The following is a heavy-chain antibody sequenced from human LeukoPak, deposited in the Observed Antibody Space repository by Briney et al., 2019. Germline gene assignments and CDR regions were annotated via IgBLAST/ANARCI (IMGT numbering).Heavy chain of an antibody. Sequence: PSETLSLTCTLSGGSISSYYWSWIRQPPGKGLDWIGYIYYTGSTNYNPSLKSRVTISVDTCKNQFFLKLSSVTAADTAVYYCARVREDYYGSSNAFDIWGQGTTVTVSS. CDR3: ARVREDYYGSSNAFDI. CDR2: IYYTGST. D-gene: IGHD3-10*01. V-gene: IGHV4-59*01. J-gene: IGHJ3*02. CDR1: GGSISSYY.